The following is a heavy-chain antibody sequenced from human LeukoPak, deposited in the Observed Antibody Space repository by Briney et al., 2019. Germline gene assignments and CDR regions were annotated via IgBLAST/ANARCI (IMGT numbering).Heavy chain of an antibody. CDR1: GSTFDSYE. V-gene: IGHV3-48*03. Sequence: GGSLRLSCAASGSTFDSYEMNWVRQVPGKGLEWLSHISSSGGSIYYADSLEGRFTISRDNGRNSLYLQMNSLRAGDTAVYYCARAKSWELLPTFDYWGQGTPVTVSS. CDR3: ARAKSWELLPTFDY. CDR2: ISSSGGSI. D-gene: IGHD1-26*01. J-gene: IGHJ4*02.